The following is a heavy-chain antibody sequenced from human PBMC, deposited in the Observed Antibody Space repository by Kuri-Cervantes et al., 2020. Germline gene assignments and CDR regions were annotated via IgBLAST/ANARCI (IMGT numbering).Heavy chain of an antibody. Sequence: GESLKISCVASGFTFSSYAMSWVRQAPGKGLEWVAVIWYDGSNKYYADSVKGRFTISRDNSKNTLYLQMKSLKSEDTAVYYCTTESPVFDYWGQGNLVTVSS. CDR2: IWYDGSNK. CDR1: GFTFSSYA. CDR3: TTESPVFDY. J-gene: IGHJ4*02. V-gene: IGHV3-33*08.